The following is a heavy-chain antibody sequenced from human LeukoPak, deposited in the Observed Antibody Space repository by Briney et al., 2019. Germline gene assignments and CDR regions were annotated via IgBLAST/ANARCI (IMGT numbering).Heavy chain of an antibody. CDR1: GFTFSSYE. CDR3: ARAKKYSSGWYFTGPNYNWFDP. D-gene: IGHD6-19*01. J-gene: IGHJ5*02. V-gene: IGHV3-48*03. CDR2: ISSSGSTI. Sequence: GGSLRLSCAASGFTFSSYEMNWVRQAPGKGLEWVPYISSSGSTIYYADSVKGRFTISRDNAKNSLYLQMNSLRAEDTAVYYCARAKKYSSGWYFTGPNYNWFDPWGQGTLVTVSS.